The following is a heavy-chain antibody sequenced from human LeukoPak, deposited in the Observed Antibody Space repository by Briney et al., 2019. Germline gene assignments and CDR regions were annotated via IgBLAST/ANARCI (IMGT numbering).Heavy chain of an antibody. CDR3: TRDSSYSLDY. Sequence: GGSLRLSCAASGFTFSSFEMHWVRQAPGKGLEGVSYISSRGTTIYYAESVKGRFTIPRDNAKNSLYLQMNTLRAEDTAVYYCTRDSSYSLDYWGQGTLVTVSS. D-gene: IGHD2-15*01. CDR2: ISSRGTTI. CDR1: GFTFSSFE. J-gene: IGHJ4*02. V-gene: IGHV3-48*03.